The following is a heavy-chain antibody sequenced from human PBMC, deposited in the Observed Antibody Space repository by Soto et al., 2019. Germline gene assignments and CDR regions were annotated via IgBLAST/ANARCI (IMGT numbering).Heavy chain of an antibody. J-gene: IGHJ6*02. Sequence: GSLRLSCAASGFTFSGSAMHWVRQASGKGLEWVGRIRSKANSYATAYAASVKGRFTISRDDSKNTAYLQMNSLKTEDTAVYYCTRPYGASGYYYYYGMDVWGQGTKVTVSS. CDR2: IRSKANSYAT. CDR1: GFTFSGSA. CDR3: TRPYGASGYYYYYGMDV. D-gene: IGHD3-10*01. V-gene: IGHV3-73*01.